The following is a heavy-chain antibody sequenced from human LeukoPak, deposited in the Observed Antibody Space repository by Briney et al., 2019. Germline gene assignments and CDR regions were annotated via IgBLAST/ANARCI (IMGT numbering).Heavy chain of an antibody. D-gene: IGHD3-22*01. CDR1: GGSINSGSYY. J-gene: IGHJ5*02. Sequence: SETLSLTCTVSGGSINSGSYYWSWIRQPAGKGLEWIGRVLTSGTTNYNPSLKSRVTISVDTSKNQFSLKLSSVTAADTAVYYCARAAGQKYYDSSGYSSWGQGTLVTVSS. CDR2: VLTSGTT. V-gene: IGHV4-61*02. CDR3: ARAAGQKYYDSSGYSS.